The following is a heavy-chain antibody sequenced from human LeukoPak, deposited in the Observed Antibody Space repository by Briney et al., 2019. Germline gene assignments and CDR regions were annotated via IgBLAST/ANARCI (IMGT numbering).Heavy chain of an antibody. D-gene: IGHD4-23*01. J-gene: IGHJ2*01. Sequence: SQTLSLTCTVSGGSISSGGYYWSWIRQPPGKGLEWLGYIYYSGSTDYNPSLKSRVTISVDTSKNQFSLKLSSVTAADTAVYYCASTVVTPWWFFDLWGRGTLVTVSS. CDR1: GGSISSGGYY. CDR3: ASTVVTPWWFFDL. V-gene: IGHV4-61*08. CDR2: IYYSGST.